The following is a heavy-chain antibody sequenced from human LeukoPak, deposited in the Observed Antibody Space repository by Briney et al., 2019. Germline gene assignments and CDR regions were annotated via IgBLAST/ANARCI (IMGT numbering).Heavy chain of an antibody. CDR3: TRGGSDWFYNYFDP. CDR2: IKPSSGAA. V-gene: IGHV1-2*02. D-gene: IGHD6-19*01. CDR1: GYTFTAYY. J-gene: IGHJ5*02. Sequence: ASVKLSCKASGYTFTAYYFFWVRQAPGQGLEWMGWIKPSSGAAKSAQKFQDRVTLTRDPSISTFYMEVTRLTSDDTAVYYCTRGGSDWFYNYFDPWGQGTLVSVSS.